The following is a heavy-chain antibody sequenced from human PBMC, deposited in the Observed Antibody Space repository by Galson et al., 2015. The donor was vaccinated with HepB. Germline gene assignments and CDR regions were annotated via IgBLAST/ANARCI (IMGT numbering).Heavy chain of an antibody. D-gene: IGHD6-13*01. J-gene: IGHJ4*02. Sequence: SLRLSCAASGFTFSSYAMSWVRQAPGKGLEWVSATSGSGGSTYYADSVKGRFTISRDNSKNTLYLQMNSLRAEDTAVYYCAKDRWDSSSWWADYFDYWGQGTLVTVSS. CDR1: GFTFSSYA. CDR3: AKDRWDSSSWWADYFDY. V-gene: IGHV3-23*01. CDR2: TSGSGGST.